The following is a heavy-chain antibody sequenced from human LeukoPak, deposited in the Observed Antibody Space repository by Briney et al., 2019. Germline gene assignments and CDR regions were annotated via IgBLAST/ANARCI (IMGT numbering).Heavy chain of an antibody. V-gene: IGHV1-46*01. Sequence: ASVKVSCKTSGYTFTSYYIHWVRQAPGQGLEWMGVINPSGGSTNYAPKFQGRVTVTRDTSTSTVYMVLSSLRSEDTAVYYCASFDGNNYLLDYWGQGTLVAVSS. CDR2: INPSGGST. CDR1: GYTFTSYY. D-gene: IGHD5-24*01. CDR3: ASFDGNNYLLDY. J-gene: IGHJ4*02.